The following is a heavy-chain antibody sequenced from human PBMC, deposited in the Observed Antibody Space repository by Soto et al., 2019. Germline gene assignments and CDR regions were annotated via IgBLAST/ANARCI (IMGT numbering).Heavy chain of an antibody. CDR1: GYSFSTYG. V-gene: IGHV1-18*01. CDR2: ISPYNGNT. D-gene: IGHD6-19*01. CDR3: ARERYNSGWYDY. Sequence: QVQLVQSGAEVKKPGASVKVSCKASGYSFSTYGISWVRQARGQGLEWMGWISPYNGNTNDAQSLQGRLTVTTDTSTSTAYMELTSLTSDDTALYYCARERYNSGWYDYWGQGTLVTVSS. J-gene: IGHJ4*02.